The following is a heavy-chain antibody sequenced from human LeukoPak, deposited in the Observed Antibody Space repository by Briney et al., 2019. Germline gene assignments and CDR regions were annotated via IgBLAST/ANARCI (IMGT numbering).Heavy chain of an antibody. V-gene: IGHV4-30-4*01. CDR1: GGSISSGDYY. CDR3: AREWLSQESFDY. CDR2: IYYSGRT. D-gene: IGHD3-22*01. J-gene: IGHJ4*02. Sequence: SQTLSLTCIVSGGSISSGDYYWSWIRQPPGKGLEWIGYIYYSGRTYYNPSLKSRVTISVDTSKNQFSLKLSSVTAADTAVYYCAREWLSQESFDYWGQGTLVTVSS.